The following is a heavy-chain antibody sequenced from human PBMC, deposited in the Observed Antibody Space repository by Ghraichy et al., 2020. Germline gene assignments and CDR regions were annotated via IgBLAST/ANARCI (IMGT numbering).Heavy chain of an antibody. Sequence: GGSLRLSCAASGFSFSSYWMTWVRQAPGKGLEWVANIKQDGSEKYYVASVRGRFTISRDNAKNSLYLQMNSLRAEDTAVYYCARVRWFGDHSYFDYWGQGTLVTVSS. CDR2: IKQDGSEK. V-gene: IGHV3-7*01. D-gene: IGHD3-10*01. CDR1: GFSFSSYW. J-gene: IGHJ4*02. CDR3: ARVRWFGDHSYFDY.